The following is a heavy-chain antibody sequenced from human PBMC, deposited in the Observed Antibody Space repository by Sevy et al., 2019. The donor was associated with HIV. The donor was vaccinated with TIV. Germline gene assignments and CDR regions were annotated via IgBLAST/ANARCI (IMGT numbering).Heavy chain of an antibody. CDR2: IWHDGSNK. J-gene: IGHJ5*02. V-gene: IGHV3-30*01. D-gene: IGHD4-4*01. CDR3: ARETDNSARWLDP. CDR1: TFSFRSYA. Sequence: GGSLRLSCAASTFSFRSYAMHWVRQAPGKGLEWVAFIWHDGSNKYMADSVKGRFTISRDNSKNTLFLQMNSLTVEDTAVYYCARETDNSARWLDPWGQGTLVTVSS.